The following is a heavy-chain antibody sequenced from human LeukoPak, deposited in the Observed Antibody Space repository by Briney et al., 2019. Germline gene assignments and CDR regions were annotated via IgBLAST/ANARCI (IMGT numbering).Heavy chain of an antibody. D-gene: IGHD3-10*01. J-gene: IGHJ5*02. Sequence: GGSLRLSCAASGFTFSSYSMNWVRQAPGKGLEWVSYISSSSTIYYADSVKGRFTISRDNAKNSLYLQMNSLRAEDTAAYYCAKDRAMVRGVTSPGAWGQGTLVTVSS. V-gene: IGHV3-48*01. CDR2: ISSSSTI. CDR1: GFTFSSYS. CDR3: AKDRAMVRGVTSPGA.